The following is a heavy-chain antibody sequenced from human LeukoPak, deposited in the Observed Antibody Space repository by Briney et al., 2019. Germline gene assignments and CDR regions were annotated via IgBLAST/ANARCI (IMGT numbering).Heavy chain of an antibody. V-gene: IGHV4-30-4*01. CDR1: GGSISSGDYY. D-gene: IGHD3-22*01. J-gene: IGHJ3*02. Sequence: PSQTLSLTCTVSGGSISSGDYYWSWIRQPPGKGLEWIGYIYYSGSTYYNPSLKSRVTISVDTSKNQFSLKLSSVTAADTAVYYCARGKLIMIVGEARAFDIWGQGTMVTVSS. CDR2: IYYSGST. CDR3: ARGKLIMIVGEARAFDI.